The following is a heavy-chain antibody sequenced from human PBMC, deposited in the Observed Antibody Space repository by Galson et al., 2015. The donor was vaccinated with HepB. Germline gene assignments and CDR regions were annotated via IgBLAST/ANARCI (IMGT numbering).Heavy chain of an antibody. Sequence: SLRLSCAASVFTFNYHAMNWVRQAPGKGLEWVASISGSGSSTYYADSVKGRFTISRDNSLDTVDLQMGSLRVDDTAVYYCAKDYLPYYDRWGSYSDLYYFDYWGQGTLVTVSS. D-gene: IGHD3-22*01. J-gene: IGHJ4*02. CDR2: ISGSGSST. CDR1: VFTFNYHA. CDR3: AKDYLPYYDRWGSYSDLYYFDY. V-gene: IGHV3-23*01.